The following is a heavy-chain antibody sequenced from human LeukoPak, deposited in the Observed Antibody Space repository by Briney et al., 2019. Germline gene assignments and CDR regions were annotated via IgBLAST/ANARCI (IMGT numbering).Heavy chain of an antibody. CDR1: GFTFNSYA. D-gene: IGHD1-26*01. V-gene: IGHV3-23*01. CDR2: ISGSGGGT. J-gene: IGHJ4*02. Sequence: QPGGSLRLSCAASGFTFNSYAMSWVRQAPEKGLEWVATISGSGGGTYYADSVKGRFTISRDDSKSTLYLQMNSLRAEDTAVYYCAKDLGRYRNNYFDYWGQGTLVTVSS. CDR3: AKDLGRYRNNYFDY.